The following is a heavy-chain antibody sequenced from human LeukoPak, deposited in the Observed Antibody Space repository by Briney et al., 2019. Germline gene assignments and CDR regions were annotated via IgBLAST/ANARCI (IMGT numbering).Heavy chain of an antibody. J-gene: IGHJ6*03. CDR3: ARGKRGSSSPIYYYYHHMDV. V-gene: IGHV4-59*01. CDR2: IYYSGST. CDR1: GASITGYY. D-gene: IGHD6-6*01. Sequence: PSETLSLTCSVSGASITGYYWSWIRQPPGKGLEWIGDIYYSGSTNYNHSLKSRVTISVDTSKNQFSLKLSSVTAADTAVYYCARGKRGSSSPIYYYYHHMDVWGKGTTVTVSS.